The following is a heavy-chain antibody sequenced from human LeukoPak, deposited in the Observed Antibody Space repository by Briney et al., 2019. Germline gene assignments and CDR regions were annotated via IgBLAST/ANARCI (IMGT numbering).Heavy chain of an antibody. Sequence: ASVKVSCKAFGYTFTSNYMHWVRQAPGQGPEWMGVISPSGGSTTYAQKFQGRVTLTRDMSTSTDYLELSSLRSEDTAVYYCARKVWGSYRKKPRYYYYYMDVWGKGTTVTVSS. CDR3: ARKVWGSYRKKPRYYYYYMDV. J-gene: IGHJ6*03. V-gene: IGHV1-46*01. CDR2: ISPSGGST. CDR1: GYTFTSNY. D-gene: IGHD3-16*02.